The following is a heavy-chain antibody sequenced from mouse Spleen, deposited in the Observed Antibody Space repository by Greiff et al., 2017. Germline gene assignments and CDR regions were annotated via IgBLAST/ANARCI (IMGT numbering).Heavy chain of an antibody. CDR2: IDPENGDT. D-gene: IGHD1-2*01. CDR1: GFNIKDDY. CDR3: TFNYYGYSWFAY. Sequence: VQLQQSGAELVRPGASVKLSCTASGFNIKDDYMHWVKQRPEQGLEWIGWIDPENGDTEYASKFQGKATITADTSSNTAYLQLSSLTSEDTAVYFCTFNYYGYSWFAYWGQGTLVTVSA. J-gene: IGHJ3*01. V-gene: IGHV14-4*01.